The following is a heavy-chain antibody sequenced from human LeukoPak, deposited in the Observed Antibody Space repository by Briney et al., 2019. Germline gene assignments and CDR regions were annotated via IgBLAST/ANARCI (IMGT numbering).Heavy chain of an antibody. D-gene: IGHD2-2*01. CDR2: IRYDGSNK. CDR1: GFTFSSYG. CDR3: AKAKGDIVVVPMDV. Sequence: GGSLRLSCAASGFTFSSYGMHWVRQAPGKGLEWVAFIRYDGSNKYYADSVKGRFTISRDNSKNTLYLQMNSLRAEDTAVYYCAKAKGDIVVVPMDVWGKGTTVTISS. J-gene: IGHJ6*03. V-gene: IGHV3-30*02.